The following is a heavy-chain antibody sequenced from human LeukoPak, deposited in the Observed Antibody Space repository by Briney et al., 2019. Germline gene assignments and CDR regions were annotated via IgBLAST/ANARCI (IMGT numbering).Heavy chain of an antibody. D-gene: IGHD6-13*01. V-gene: IGHV4-34*01. J-gene: IGHJ4*02. CDR3: ARLPHAIAAAGNLGY. CDR2: INHSGST. CDR1: GGSFSGYY. Sequence: SETLSLTCAVYGGSFSGYYWSWIRQPPGKGLEWIGEINHSGSTNYNPSLKSRVTISVDTSKNQFSLELSSVTAADTAVYYCARLPHAIAAAGNLGYWGQGTLVTVSS.